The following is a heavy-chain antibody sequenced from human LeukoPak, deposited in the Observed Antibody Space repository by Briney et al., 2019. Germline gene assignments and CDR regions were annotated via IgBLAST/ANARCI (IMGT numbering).Heavy chain of an antibody. Sequence: AGGSLRLSCAASGFTFSSYWMHWVRQAPGKGLVWVSRINSDGSSTSYADSVKGRFTISRDNAKNTLYLQMNSLRAEDTAVYYCARDGMVRGVITDYYYGMDVWGQGTTVTVSS. CDR2: INSDGSST. J-gene: IGHJ6*02. CDR3: ARDGMVRGVITDYYYGMDV. V-gene: IGHV3-74*01. CDR1: GFTFSSYW. D-gene: IGHD3-10*01.